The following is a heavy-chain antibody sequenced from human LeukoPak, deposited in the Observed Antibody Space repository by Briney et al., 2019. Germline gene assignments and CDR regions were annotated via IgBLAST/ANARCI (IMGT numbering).Heavy chain of an antibody. CDR1: GFTFSSYA. CDR3: ARDLKDIVVVVAATWDV. V-gene: IGHV3-30*04. J-gene: IGHJ6*04. CDR2: ISDDGSNK. Sequence: GGSLRLSCAASGFTFSSYAMHWVRQAPGKGLEWVAVISDDGSNKYYADSVKGRFTISRDNSKNTLYLQMNSLRAEDTAVYYCARDLKDIVVVVAATWDVWGKGSTVTVSS. D-gene: IGHD2-15*01.